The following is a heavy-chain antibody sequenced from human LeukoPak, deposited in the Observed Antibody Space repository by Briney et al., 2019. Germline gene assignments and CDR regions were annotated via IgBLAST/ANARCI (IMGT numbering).Heavy chain of an antibody. V-gene: IGHV3-21*01. J-gene: IGHJ4*02. D-gene: IGHD3-10*01. Sequence: SVRGRFTISRDNAKDSLYLQMNSLRAEDTAVYYCARERHYFGSGSQPLFGYWGQGTLVTVSS. CDR3: ARERHYFGSGSQPLFGY.